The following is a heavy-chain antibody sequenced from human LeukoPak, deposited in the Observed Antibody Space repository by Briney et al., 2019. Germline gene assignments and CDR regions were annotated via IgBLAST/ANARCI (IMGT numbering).Heavy chain of an antibody. CDR2: IKQDGGEK. J-gene: IGHJ4*01. CDR1: GFIFSDYC. CDR3: ARDGTAAGLYFDL. Sequence: PGGSLRLSCGVSGFIFSDYCMNWVRQAPGKGLEWVASIKQDGGEKSYVDSVKGRFTISRDNAKNSLYLQMSSLRAEDMAVYYCARDGTAAGLYFDLWGQGTPVTVSS. D-gene: IGHD6-13*01. V-gene: IGHV3-7*01.